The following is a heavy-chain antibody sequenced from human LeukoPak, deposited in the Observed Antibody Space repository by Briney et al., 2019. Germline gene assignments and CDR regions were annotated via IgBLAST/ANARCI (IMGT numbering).Heavy chain of an antibody. CDR3: ARSHYYDSSGYYSDY. CDR1: GGTFSSYA. Sequence: ASVKVSCTASGGTFSSYAISWVRQAPGQGLEWMGGIIPIFGTANYAQKFQGRVTITADESTSTAYMELSSLRSEDTAVYYCARSHYYDSSGYYSDYWGQGTLVTVSS. D-gene: IGHD3-22*01. CDR2: IIPIFGTA. J-gene: IGHJ4*02. V-gene: IGHV1-69*13.